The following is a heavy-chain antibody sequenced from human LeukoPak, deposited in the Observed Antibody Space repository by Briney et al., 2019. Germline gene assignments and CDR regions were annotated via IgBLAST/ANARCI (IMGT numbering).Heavy chain of an antibody. J-gene: IGHJ6*03. Sequence: PGGSLRLSCAPSGFTFTDYSMSWVRRAPGKGLGWVGSISTVSTYTFYGDSVKGRFTISIDNAKNSLYLHMSYLTAEDTAVYYCARDGSGLYLYYYMDVWGKGTTVTVSS. V-gene: IGHV3-21*06. CDR3: ARDGSGLYLYYYMDV. CDR2: ISTVSTYT. D-gene: IGHD6-25*01. CDR1: GFTFTDYS.